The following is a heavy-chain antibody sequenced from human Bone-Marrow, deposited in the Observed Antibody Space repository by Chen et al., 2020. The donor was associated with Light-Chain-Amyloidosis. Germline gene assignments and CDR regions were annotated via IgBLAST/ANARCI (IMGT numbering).Heavy chain of an antibody. CDR1: GYTLTEVA. J-gene: IGHJ6*02. CDR2: FDPEDGKT. V-gene: IGHV1-24*01. D-gene: IGHD2-21*01. Sequence: VQLVQSGAEVKKPGASVKVSCKVSGYTLTEVAMHWVRQTPGKGLEWMGGFDPEDGKTIYERKFQGRVTMTEDTSTDTAFMELSSLRSEDTAVYFCTTGDAIQRYHYGLAVWGQGPTATV. CDR3: TTGDAIQRYHYGLAV.